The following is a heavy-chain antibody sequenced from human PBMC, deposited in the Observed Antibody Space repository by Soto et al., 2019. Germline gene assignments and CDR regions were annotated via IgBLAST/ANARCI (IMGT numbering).Heavy chain of an antibody. V-gene: IGHV4-34*01. CDR2: INRDGVT. CDR1: GGSFSGYY. CDR3: ARTATQCSSTSCYTVSLDF. Sequence: SETLSLTCAVFGGSFSGYYWGWIRQPPGKGLEWIGEINRDGVTNYNPSLKSRLTISVDTSKNQFSLKLNSVTAADTAVYYCARTATQCSSTSCYTVSLDFWGQGTLVTVSS. J-gene: IGHJ4*02. D-gene: IGHD2-2*02.